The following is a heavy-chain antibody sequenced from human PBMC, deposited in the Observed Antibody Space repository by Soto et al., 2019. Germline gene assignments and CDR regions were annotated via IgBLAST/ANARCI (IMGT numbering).Heavy chain of an antibody. Sequence: ASVKVSCKASGYTLSSYDMDWARQAPGQGLEWMGIINPSGGSTRYAQKFQGRVTMTTDTSTSTVYMELGSLRSENTPVYYCSRGRCDLTTLIHGSECWGQGNLVTISS. J-gene: IGHJ4*02. CDR2: INPSGGST. CDR3: SRGRCDLTTLIHGSEC. D-gene: IGHD2-8*01. CDR1: GYTLSSYD. V-gene: IGHV1-46*03.